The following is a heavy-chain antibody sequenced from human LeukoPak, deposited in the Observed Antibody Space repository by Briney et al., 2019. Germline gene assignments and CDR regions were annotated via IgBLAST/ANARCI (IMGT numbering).Heavy chain of an antibody. CDR2: IYYSGST. V-gene: IGHV4-61*05. J-gene: IGHJ3*02. CDR3: ATNTMVRGGWDAFDI. D-gene: IGHD3-10*01. Sequence: PSETLSLTCTVSGGSISSSSYYWGWIRQPPGKGLEWIGYIYYSGSTNYNPSLKSRVTISVDTSKNQFSLKLSSVTAADTAVYYCATNTMVRGGWDAFDIWGQGTMVTVSS. CDR1: GGSISSSSYY.